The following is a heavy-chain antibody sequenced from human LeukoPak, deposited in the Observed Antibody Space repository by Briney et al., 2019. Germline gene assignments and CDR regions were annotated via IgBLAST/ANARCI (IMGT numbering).Heavy chain of an antibody. J-gene: IGHJ3*02. CDR2: INHSGST. CDR3: ARHLWLPSDGYNLNAFDI. D-gene: IGHD5-24*01. V-gene: IGHV4-34*01. CDR1: GGSFSGYY. Sequence: SETLSLTCAVYGGSFSGYYWSWIRQPPGKGLEWIGEINHSGSTNYNPSLKSRLTISVDTSKNQFSLKLSSVTAADTAVYYCARHLWLPSDGYNLNAFDIWGQGTMVTVSS.